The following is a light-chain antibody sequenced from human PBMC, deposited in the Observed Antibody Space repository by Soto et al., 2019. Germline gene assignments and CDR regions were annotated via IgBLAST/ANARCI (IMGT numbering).Light chain of an antibody. CDR2: RAS. V-gene: IGKV3-20*01. CDR1: QTISSSF. J-gene: IGKJ3*01. CDR3: HKFGSAPLDT. Sequence: EIVLTQSPGTLSLSPGERATLSCRASQTISSSFLAWYQQKPGQAPRLLIYRASRRAPGIPDRFSCSGSWTDFTLTISRLEPEDFEVYSCHKFGSAPLDTFVPGTKVEIK.